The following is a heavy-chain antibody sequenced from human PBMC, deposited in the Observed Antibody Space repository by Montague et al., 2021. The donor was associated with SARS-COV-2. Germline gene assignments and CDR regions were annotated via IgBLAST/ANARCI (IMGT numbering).Heavy chain of an antibody. CDR3: ASQDYDTLTGFRYHYYGMDV. Sequence: SRRLSCDASGVHFRSYVMSWVRQVPGKGLEWVSGIYSDESHTNYADSVKGRFTISRDNSKNMVYLEMSHLRAEDTAVYYCASQDYDTLTGFRYHYYGMDVWGQGTTVTVSS. V-gene: IGHV3-23*03. J-gene: IGHJ6*02. D-gene: IGHD3-9*01. CDR1: GVHFRSYV. CDR2: IYSDESHT.